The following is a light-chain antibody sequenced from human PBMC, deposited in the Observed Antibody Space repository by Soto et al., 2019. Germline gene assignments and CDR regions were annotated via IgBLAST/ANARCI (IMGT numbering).Light chain of an antibody. V-gene: IGKV1-5*03. J-gene: IGKJ3*01. CDR1: QSISSW. CDR3: QQYKSYSAT. CDR2: KAS. Sequence: DIQRTQSPSTLSASVGDRVTITCRASQSISSWLAWYQQKPGKAPNLLIYKASSLESGVPSRFSGSGSETEFTLTLSSLQPDDFATYYCQQYKSYSATFGPGTKVDIK.